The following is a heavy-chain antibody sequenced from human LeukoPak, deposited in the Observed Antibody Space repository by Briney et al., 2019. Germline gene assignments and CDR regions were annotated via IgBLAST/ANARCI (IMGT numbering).Heavy chain of an antibody. Sequence: SETLSLTCAVYGGSFSGYYWSWIRQPPGKGLEWIGEINHSGSTNYNPSLKSRVTISVDTTKNQFSLKLSSVTAADTAVYYCARRTMIVVVLDYWGQGTLVTVSS. CDR3: ARRTMIVVVLDY. CDR1: GGSFSGYY. CDR2: INHSGST. V-gene: IGHV4-34*01. J-gene: IGHJ4*02. D-gene: IGHD3-22*01.